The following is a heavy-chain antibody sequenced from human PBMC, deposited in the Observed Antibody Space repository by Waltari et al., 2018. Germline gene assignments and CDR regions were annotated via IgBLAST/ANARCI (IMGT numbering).Heavy chain of an antibody. V-gene: IGHV3-48*03. CDR3: ARRSRFSGSPLGH. CDR1: GFHFKCYE. J-gene: IGHJ1*01. CDR2: ISTSGNSA. D-gene: IGHD1-26*01. Sequence: EVQLVESGGGLVQPGGSLRLSCATSGFHFKCYEMNWVRQAPGKGLEWVSYISTSGNSANYADSVKGRFSISRDNAKNSVDLQMNSLRAEDTAVYYCARRSRFSGSPLGHWGQGSLVIVSS.